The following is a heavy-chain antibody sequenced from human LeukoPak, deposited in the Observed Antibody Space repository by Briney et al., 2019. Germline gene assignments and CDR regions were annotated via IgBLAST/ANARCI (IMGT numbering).Heavy chain of an antibody. J-gene: IGHJ4*02. D-gene: IGHD4-17*01. Sequence: GGSLRLSCAASGFTFSSYSMNWVRQAPGKGLEWVSYISSSSSTIYYADSVKGRFTISRDNAKKSLYLQMNSLRAEDTAVYYCARDEYIHGDLTNFDSWGQGTLVTVSS. V-gene: IGHV3-48*01. CDR3: ARDEYIHGDLTNFDS. CDR2: ISSSSSTI. CDR1: GFTFSSYS.